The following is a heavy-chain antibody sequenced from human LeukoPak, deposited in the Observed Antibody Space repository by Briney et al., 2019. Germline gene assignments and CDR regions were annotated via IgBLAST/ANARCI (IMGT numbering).Heavy chain of an antibody. CDR2: ISSSGSTI. CDR1: GFTFSDYY. CDR3: AGGSRVVPAAVY. J-gene: IGHJ4*02. Sequence: PGGSLRLSCAASGFTFSDYYMSWIRQAPGKGLEWVSYISSSGSTIYYADSVKGRFSISRDNAKNSLYLQMNSLRAEDTAVYYCAGGSRVVPAAVYWGQGTLVTVSS. V-gene: IGHV3-11*01. D-gene: IGHD2-2*01.